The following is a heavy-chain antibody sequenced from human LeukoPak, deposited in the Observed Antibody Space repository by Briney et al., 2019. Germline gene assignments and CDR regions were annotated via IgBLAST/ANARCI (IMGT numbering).Heavy chain of an antibody. D-gene: IGHD6-13*01. J-gene: IGHJ4*02. V-gene: IGHV1-24*01. CDR1: GYTLTELS. CDR2: FDPXXXXX. CDR3: TTDXGXXXWYSK. Sequence: GASVKVSCKVSGYTLTELSMHWVRQAPGKGLEWMGGFDPXXXXXIXXXXFXXXVTMTEDTSTDTAYMELSSLRSEDTAVYYCTTDXGXXXWYSKWGQGTLVTVSS.